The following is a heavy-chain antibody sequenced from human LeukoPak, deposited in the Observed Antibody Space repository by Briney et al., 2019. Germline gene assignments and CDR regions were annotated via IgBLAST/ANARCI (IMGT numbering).Heavy chain of an antibody. D-gene: IGHD3-3*01. CDR1: GYTFTGYY. V-gene: IGHV1-2*02. Sequence: ASVKVSCKASGYTFTGYYMHWVRQAPGQGLEWMGWINPNSGGTNYAQKFQGRVTMTRDTSISTAYMELSRLRSDDTTVYYCARSPPYYYDFWSGYRYYFDYWGQGTLVTVSS. CDR2: INPNSGGT. CDR3: ARSPPYYYDFWSGYRYYFDY. J-gene: IGHJ4*02.